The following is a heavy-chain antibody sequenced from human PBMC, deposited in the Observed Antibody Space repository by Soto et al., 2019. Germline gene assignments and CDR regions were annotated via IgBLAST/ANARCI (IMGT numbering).Heavy chain of an antibody. J-gene: IGHJ4*02. CDR1: GYTFTTYA. Sequence: QVHLVQSGTEVERPGASVKVSCKASGYTFTTYALHWVRQAPGQRLEWMGWINAGNGNTKYSQKFQGRVTITRDTSASTAYMDLSSLRSEDTAVYYCARGGYDFWSGLIDYWGQGTLVTVSS. V-gene: IGHV1-3*01. D-gene: IGHD3-3*01. CDR3: ARGGYDFWSGLIDY. CDR2: INAGNGNT.